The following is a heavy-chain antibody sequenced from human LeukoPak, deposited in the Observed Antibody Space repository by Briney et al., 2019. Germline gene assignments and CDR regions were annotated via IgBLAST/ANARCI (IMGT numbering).Heavy chain of an antibody. V-gene: IGHV4-59*08. CDR3: ARREGLWYPLPHWYFDL. Sequence: SETLSLTCTVSGGSISSYYWSWIRQPPGRGLEWIGYIYYSGSTNYNPSLKSRVTISVDTSKNQFSLKLSSVTAADTAVYYCARREGLWYPLPHWYFDLWGRGTLVTVSS. CDR2: IYYSGST. J-gene: IGHJ2*01. CDR1: GGSISSYY. D-gene: IGHD3-10*01.